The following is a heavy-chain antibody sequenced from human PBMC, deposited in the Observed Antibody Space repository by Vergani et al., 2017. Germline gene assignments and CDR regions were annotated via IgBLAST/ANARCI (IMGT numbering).Heavy chain of an antibody. V-gene: IGHV5-51*01. CDR2: IYPGDSDT. CDR3: ARHESGGGYGSGRSIDY. CDR1: GYSFTSYW. Sequence: EVQLVQSGAEVKKPRESLKISCKGSGYSFTSYWIGWVRQMPGKGLGWMGIIYPGDSDTRYSPSFQGQVTISADKSISTAYLQWSSLKASDTAMYYCARHESGGGYGSGRSIDYWGQGTLVTVSS. D-gene: IGHD3-10*01. J-gene: IGHJ4*02.